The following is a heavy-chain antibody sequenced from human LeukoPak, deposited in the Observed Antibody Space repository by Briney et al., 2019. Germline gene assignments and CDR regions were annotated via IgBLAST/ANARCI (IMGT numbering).Heavy chain of an antibody. V-gene: IGHV3-53*01. CDR1: GFTVSSNY. Sequence: GGSLRLSCAAPGFTVSSNYMSWVRQAPGKGLEWVSVIYSGGSTYYADSVKGRFTISRDNSKNTLYLQMNSLRAEDTAVYYCARGIGIRWPGSEFDPWGQGTLVTVSS. J-gene: IGHJ5*02. D-gene: IGHD4-23*01. CDR3: ARGIGIRWPGSEFDP. CDR2: IYSGGST.